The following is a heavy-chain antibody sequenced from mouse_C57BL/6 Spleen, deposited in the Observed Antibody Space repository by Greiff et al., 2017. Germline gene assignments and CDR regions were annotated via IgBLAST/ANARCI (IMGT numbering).Heavy chain of an antibody. Sequence: EVNVVESGGGLVKPGGSLKLSCAASGFTFSSYAMSWVRQTPEKRLEWVATISDGGSYTYYPDNVKGRFTISRDNAKNNLYLQMSHLKSEDTAMYYCATITTVVEGFAYWGQGTLVAVSA. CDR2: ISDGGSYT. V-gene: IGHV5-4*03. CDR3: ATITTVVEGFAY. CDR1: GFTFSSYA. D-gene: IGHD1-1*01. J-gene: IGHJ3*01.